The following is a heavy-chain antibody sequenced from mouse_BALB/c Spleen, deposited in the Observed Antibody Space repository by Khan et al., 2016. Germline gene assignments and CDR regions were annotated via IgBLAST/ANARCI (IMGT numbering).Heavy chain of an antibody. CDR2: IWAGGST. D-gene: IGHD1-1*01. CDR3: ARDRYYGTSYFDY. CDR1: GFSLTTYG. Sequence: QVQLKQSGPGLVAPSQSLSITCTVSGFSLTTYGVHWVRQPPGKGLEWLGVIWAGGSTNYNSALMSSLSISKDNSQSQVFLKMNSLQTDDTATYYCARDRYYGTSYFDYWGQGTTLTVSS. V-gene: IGHV2-9*02. J-gene: IGHJ2*01.